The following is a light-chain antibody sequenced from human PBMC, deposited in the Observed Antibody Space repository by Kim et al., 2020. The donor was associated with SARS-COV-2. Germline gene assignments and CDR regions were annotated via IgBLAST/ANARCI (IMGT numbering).Light chain of an antibody. CDR3: NSRESGINHVI. J-gene: IGLJ2*01. V-gene: IGLV3-19*01. CDR2: DKD. Sequence: ALGQTVRITCTGDGLRSYYETWYQQKPGQAPVLVIYDKDNRPSGIPARFSGSYSGNTTSLTITGAQAGDEAVYYCNSRESGINHVIFGGGTQLTVL. CDR1: GLRSYY.